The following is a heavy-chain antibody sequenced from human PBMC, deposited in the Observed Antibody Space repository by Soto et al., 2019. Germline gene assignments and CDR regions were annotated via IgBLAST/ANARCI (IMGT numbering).Heavy chain of an antibody. CDR2: INHSRST. V-gene: IGHV4-34*01. CDR1: GASFNNYY. J-gene: IGHJ4*02. CDR3: ARVSRGYYDY. Sequence: SETLSLTCAVYGASFNNYYWSWIRQPPGKGLEWIGEINHSRSTNYNPSLESRVTISVDTARKQFSLRLSSVTAADTAAYYCARVSRGYYDYWAQGTLVTVSS. D-gene: IGHD2-15*01.